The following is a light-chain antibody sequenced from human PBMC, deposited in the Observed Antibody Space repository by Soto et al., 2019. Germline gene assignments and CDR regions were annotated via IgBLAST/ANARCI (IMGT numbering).Light chain of an antibody. CDR3: SSSTSSATLEV. V-gene: IGLV2-14*01. CDR2: EVS. Sequence: QSALTQPASVSGFPGQSITISCTGTSSDVGGYNYVSWHQQHPGKAPKLMIYEVSNRPSGVSDRFSGSKSGNTASLTISGLQAEDEADYYCSSSTSSATLEVFGTGTKLTVL. CDR1: SSDVGGYNY. J-gene: IGLJ1*01.